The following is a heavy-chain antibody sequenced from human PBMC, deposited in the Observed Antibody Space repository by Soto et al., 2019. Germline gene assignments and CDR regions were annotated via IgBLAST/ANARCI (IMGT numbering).Heavy chain of an antibody. CDR1: GGSLSSSSYS. J-gene: IGHJ4*02. CDR3: ASRDPGTSVDY. D-gene: IGHD1-7*01. Sequence: PSETLSLTCTVSGGSLSSSSYSRGWIRQPPGKGLEWIGSISYSGSTYYNPSLKSRVTISLDKSENQFSLKVTSLTAADTAVYYCASRDPGTSVDYWGQGTLVTVSS. V-gene: IGHV4-39*07. CDR2: ISYSGST.